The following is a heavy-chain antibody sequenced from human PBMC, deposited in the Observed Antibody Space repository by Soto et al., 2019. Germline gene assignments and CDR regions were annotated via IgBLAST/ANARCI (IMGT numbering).Heavy chain of an antibody. V-gene: IGHV3-33*01. Sequence: GGSLRLSCAASGFTFSSYGMHWVRQAPGKGLEWVAVIWYDGSNKYYADSVKGRFTISRDNSKNTLYLQMNSLRAEDTAVYYCARLGYCSSTSCHRYYCYGMDVWGQGTTVTV. CDR1: GFTFSSYG. D-gene: IGHD2-2*01. J-gene: IGHJ6*02. CDR3: ARLGYCSSTSCHRYYCYGMDV. CDR2: IWYDGSNK.